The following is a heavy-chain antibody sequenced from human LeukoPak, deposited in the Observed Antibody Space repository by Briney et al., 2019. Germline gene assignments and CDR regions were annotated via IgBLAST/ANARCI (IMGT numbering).Heavy chain of an antibody. Sequence: PGGSLRLSCAASGFTFSRHGMHWVRQAPGKGLEWVALIWYGGSNKYYADSVKGRFTISRDNSKNTLYLQMNSLRVEDTAVYYCARDQYYYDSSGYFYDFWGQGTLVTVSS. CDR3: ARDQYYYDSSGYFYDF. D-gene: IGHD3-22*01. J-gene: IGHJ4*02. CDR1: GFTFSRHG. CDR2: IWYGGSNK. V-gene: IGHV3-33*01.